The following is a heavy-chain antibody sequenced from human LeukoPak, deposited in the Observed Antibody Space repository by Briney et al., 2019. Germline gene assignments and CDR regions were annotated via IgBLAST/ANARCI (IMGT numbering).Heavy chain of an antibody. V-gene: IGHV3-23*05. D-gene: IGHD4-17*01. CDR1: GFTFNNYS. J-gene: IGHJ4*02. CDR3: ARRAGEYSHPYDY. Sequence: GGSLRLSCAASGFTFNNYSMSWFRQAPGRGLEWVSFIYSGGNTHYSDSVKGRFTISRDNSKNTLYLQMNSLRADDTAVYYCARRAGEYSHPYDYWGQGTLVTVSS. CDR2: IYSGGNT.